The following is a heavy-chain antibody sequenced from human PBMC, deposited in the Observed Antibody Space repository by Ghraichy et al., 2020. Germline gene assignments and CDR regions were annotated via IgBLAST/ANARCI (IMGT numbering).Heavy chain of an antibody. J-gene: IGHJ4*02. Sequence: SETLSLTCTVSGASVKSGNYYWTWIRQPPGKTLEWIGYIYYTGSTNYNPSFKSRVTISADTSNIHFSLRLTSVTAVDTALYYCARGRGSSFDYWGQGTLVTVSS. CDR1: GASVKSGNYY. CDR2: IYYTGST. D-gene: IGHD6-13*01. CDR3: ARGRGSSFDY. V-gene: IGHV4-61*03.